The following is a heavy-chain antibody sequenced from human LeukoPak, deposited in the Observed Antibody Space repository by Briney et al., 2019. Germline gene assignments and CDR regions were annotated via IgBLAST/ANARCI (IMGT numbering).Heavy chain of an antibody. CDR2: ISYDGSNK. CDR1: GFTFSSYG. D-gene: IGHD1-26*01. J-gene: IGHJ3*02. CDR3: ARQIVGATIEAAFDI. V-gene: IGHV3-30*03. Sequence: GGSLRLSCAASGFTFSSYGMHWVRQAPGKGLEWVAVISYDGSNKYYADSVKGRFTISRDNSKNTLYLQMNSLRAEDTAVYYCARQIVGATIEAAFDIWGQGTMVTVSS.